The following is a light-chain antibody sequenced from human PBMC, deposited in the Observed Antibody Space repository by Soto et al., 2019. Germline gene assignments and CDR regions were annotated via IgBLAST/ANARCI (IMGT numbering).Light chain of an antibody. V-gene: IGLV2-23*01. Sequence: QSVLTQPASVSGSPGQSITISCTGTTSFVGSYNFVSWYQQLPGKAPQVLIYEDTKRPSGVSNRFSGSISGSTASLTISGLQAEDEADYHCCSYVGASTSVFGTGTKLTVL. CDR2: EDT. CDR1: TSFVGSYNF. CDR3: CSYVGASTSV. J-gene: IGLJ1*01.